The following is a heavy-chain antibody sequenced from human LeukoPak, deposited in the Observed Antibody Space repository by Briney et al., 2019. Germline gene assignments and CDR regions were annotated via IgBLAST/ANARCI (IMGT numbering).Heavy chain of an antibody. D-gene: IGHD2-2*01. J-gene: IGHJ4*02. Sequence: PGGSLRLSCAASGFTFSSYSMNWVRQAPGKGLEWVSAIHYTSSPTFYADSVKGRFTTSRDNSRNTLYLQMDSLSAEDTAVYFSAKQLGYQLPLDYWGQGTLVTVFS. CDR2: IHYTSSPT. CDR1: GFTFSSYS. CDR3: AKQLGYQLPLDY. V-gene: IGHV3-23*01.